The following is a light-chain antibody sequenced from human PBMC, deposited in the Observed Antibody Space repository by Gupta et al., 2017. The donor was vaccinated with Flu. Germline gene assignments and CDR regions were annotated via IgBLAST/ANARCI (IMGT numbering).Light chain of an antibody. CDR3: QQCYSTPYT. CDR1: QRISSY. CDR2: AAP. V-gene: IGKV1-39*01. J-gene: IGKJ2*01. Sequence: DIQMTQPPSSLSASVGDRVTITCRASQRISSYLNWYQQKPGKAPKLLIYAAPSLQSGVPSRFSGSGSGTDFTLTISSLQPEDFATYYCQQCYSTPYTFGQGTKLEIK.